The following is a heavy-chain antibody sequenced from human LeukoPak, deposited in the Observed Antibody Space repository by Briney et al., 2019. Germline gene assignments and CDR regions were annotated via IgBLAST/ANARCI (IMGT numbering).Heavy chain of an antibody. CDR2: ISYDGSNK. J-gene: IGHJ6*02. Sequence: GGSLRLSCAASGFTFSSYAMHWVRQAPGKGLEWVAVISYDGSNKYYADSVKGRFTISRDNSKNTLYLQTNSLRAEDTAVYYCARTGGGYQLLYPLVDYYYYGMDVWGQGTTVTVSS. CDR3: ARTGGGYQLLYPLVDYYYYGMDV. CDR1: GFTFSSYA. V-gene: IGHV3-30*04. D-gene: IGHD2-2*02.